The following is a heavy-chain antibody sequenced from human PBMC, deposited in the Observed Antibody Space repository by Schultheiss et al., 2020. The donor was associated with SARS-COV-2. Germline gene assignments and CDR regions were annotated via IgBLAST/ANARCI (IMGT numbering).Heavy chain of an antibody. CDR2: ISGSGGST. V-gene: IGHV3-23*01. CDR1: GFTFSSYS. Sequence: GGSQRLSCAASGFTFSSYSMNWVRQAPGKGLEWVSAISGSGGSTYYADSVKGRFTISRDNSKNTLYLQMNSLRAEDTAVYYCARDREEDAFDIWGQGTMFTVSS. D-gene: IGHD3-10*01. J-gene: IGHJ3*02. CDR3: ARDREEDAFDI.